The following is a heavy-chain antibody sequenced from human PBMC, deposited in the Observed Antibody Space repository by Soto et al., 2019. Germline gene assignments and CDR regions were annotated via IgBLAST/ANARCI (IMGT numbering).Heavy chain of an antibody. V-gene: IGHV1-18*01. D-gene: IGHD4-17*01. CDR2: ISAYNGNT. Sequence: ASVKVSFKASGYTFTSYGISWVRQAPGQGLEWMGWISAYNGNTNYAQKLQGRVTMTTDTSTSTAYMELRSLRSDDAAVYYCARDSTVTFYYYYYYYMDVWGKGTTVTVSS. CDR1: GYTFTSYG. J-gene: IGHJ6*03. CDR3: ARDSTVTFYYYYYYYMDV.